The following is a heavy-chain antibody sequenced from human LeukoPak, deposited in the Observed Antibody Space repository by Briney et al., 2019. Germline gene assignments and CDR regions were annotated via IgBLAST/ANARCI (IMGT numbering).Heavy chain of an antibody. CDR2: IYPGDSDT. D-gene: IGHD2-15*01. V-gene: IGHV5-51*01. CDR1: GYSFTSYW. J-gene: IGHJ4*02. CDR3: ARHQGNTKDIVAELDY. Sequence: GESLKISCKGSGYSFTSYWIGWVRQMPGKGLEWMGIIYPGDSDTRYSPSFQGQVTISADKSISTAYLQWSSLRASDTAMYYCARHQGNTKDIVAELDYWGQGTLVTVSS.